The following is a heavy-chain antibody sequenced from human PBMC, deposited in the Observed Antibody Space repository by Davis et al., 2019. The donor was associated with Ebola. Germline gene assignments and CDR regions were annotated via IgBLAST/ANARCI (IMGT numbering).Heavy chain of an antibody. Sequence: GESLKISCAASGFIFSSYTINWIRQAPGKGLEWVSSITSGGYEKYYADSVKGRFTISRDNSKNTLYLQMNSLRAEDTAVYYCAKPGTNYYYGMDVWGQGTTVTVSS. CDR2: ITSGGYEK. J-gene: IGHJ6*02. D-gene: IGHD7-27*01. CDR3: AKPGTNYYYGMDV. CDR1: GFIFSSYT. V-gene: IGHV3-21*01.